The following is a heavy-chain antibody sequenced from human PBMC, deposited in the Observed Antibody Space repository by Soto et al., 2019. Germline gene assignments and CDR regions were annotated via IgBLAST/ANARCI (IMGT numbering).Heavy chain of an antibody. CDR3: AKDYYDSRSGSFSPYYFDY. D-gene: IGHD3-10*01. CDR1: GFTFPNYA. CDR2: ISSDGNKR. Sequence: QVYLVEAGGDVVQPGRSLRLSCAVSGFTFPNYAMHWVRQVPGKGLEWVAVISSDGNKRYYADSVKGRFTISRDNSKNTLFLQMNSLRTEDTAVFFCAKDYYDSRSGSFSPYYFDYWGQGTLVTVSS. J-gene: IGHJ4*02. V-gene: IGHV3-30*18.